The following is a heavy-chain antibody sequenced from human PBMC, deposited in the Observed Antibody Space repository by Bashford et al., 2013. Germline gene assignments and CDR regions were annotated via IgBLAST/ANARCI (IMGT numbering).Heavy chain of an antibody. V-gene: IGHV3-23*01. CDR2: IGGSGTTT. CDR3: AKSIIAVAGTGYYGMDV. CDR1: GFTFITYA. Sequence: GVLRLSCAASGFTFITYAMNWVRQAPGKGLEWVSGIGGSGTTTYYADSVKGRFTISRDNSKNTLYLQMNSLRAEDTAIYFCAKSIIAVAGTGYYGMDVWGQGTTVTVSS. J-gene: IGHJ6*02. D-gene: IGHD6-19*01.